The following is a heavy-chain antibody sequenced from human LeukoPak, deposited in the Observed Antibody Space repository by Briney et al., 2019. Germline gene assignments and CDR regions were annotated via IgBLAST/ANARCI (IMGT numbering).Heavy chain of an antibody. V-gene: IGHV3-30*18. CDR3: ANLRLPTN. D-gene: IGHD3-16*01. Sequence: GGSLRLSCAASGFTFSSYGMHWVRQAPGKGLEWVAVISYDGSNKYYADSVKGRFTISRDNSKNTLYLQMNSLRAEDTAVYYCANLRLPTNWGQGTLVTVSS. J-gene: IGHJ4*02. CDR2: ISYDGSNK. CDR1: GFTFSSYG.